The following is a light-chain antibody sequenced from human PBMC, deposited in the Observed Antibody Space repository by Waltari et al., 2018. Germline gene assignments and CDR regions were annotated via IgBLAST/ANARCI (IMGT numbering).Light chain of an antibody. Sequence: QSALTQPASVSGSPAQSITISCTGASSALAFCNLFCWYQQHPGQAPKLIIYDVTNPPSGVSTRFSGSKSGTTASLTISGLRAEDEAEYYCTLKRGSNTVVFGGGTKLTVL. J-gene: IGLJ2*01. V-gene: IGLV2-14*01. CDR3: TLKRGSNTVV. CDR1: SSALAFCNL. CDR2: DVT.